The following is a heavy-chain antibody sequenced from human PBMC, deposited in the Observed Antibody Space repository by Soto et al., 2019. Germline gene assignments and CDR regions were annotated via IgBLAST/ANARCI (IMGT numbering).Heavy chain of an antibody. CDR2: IKSKTDGGKT. D-gene: IGHD5-18*01. CDR3: TTGIRYSYGTYYGMDV. V-gene: IGHV3-15*07. CDR1: GFTFSNAW. Sequence: EVQLVESGGGLVKPGGSLRLSCAASGFTFSNAWMNWVRQAPGKGLEWVGRIKSKTDGGKTDYAAPVKGRFTISRDDSKNTLYLQMNSLKTEDTAVYYCTTGIRYSYGTYYGMDVWGQGTTVTVSS. J-gene: IGHJ6*02.